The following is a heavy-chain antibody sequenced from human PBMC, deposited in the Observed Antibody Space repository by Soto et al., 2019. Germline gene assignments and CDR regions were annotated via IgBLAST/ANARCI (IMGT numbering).Heavy chain of an antibody. Sequence: QVQLVQSGAEVKKPGSSVKVSCKASGGTFSSYAISWVRQAPGQGLEWMGGIIPIFGTANYAQKLRGRVTITADESTSTAYKELSNLRSEDTAVYYCAKANSGSYYYDDYWGQGTLVTVSS. CDR1: GGTFSSYA. CDR2: IIPIFGTA. CDR3: AKANSGSYYYDDY. V-gene: IGHV1-69*12. J-gene: IGHJ4*02. D-gene: IGHD1-26*01.